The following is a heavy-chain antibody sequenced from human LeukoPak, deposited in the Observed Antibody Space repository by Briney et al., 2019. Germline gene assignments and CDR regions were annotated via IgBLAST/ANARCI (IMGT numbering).Heavy chain of an antibody. D-gene: IGHD1-26*01. CDR1: GYSISSGYY. Sequence: SETLSLTCTVSGYSISSGYYWGWIRQPPGKGLEWIGSIYRSGSTFYNPPLKSRVTILLSTSKNQFSLNLPSVTAAETAVYYCARVWAGAGANFHHWGQGTLVTVSS. J-gene: IGHJ1*01. CDR2: IYRSGST. CDR3: ARVWAGAGANFHH. V-gene: IGHV4-38-2*02.